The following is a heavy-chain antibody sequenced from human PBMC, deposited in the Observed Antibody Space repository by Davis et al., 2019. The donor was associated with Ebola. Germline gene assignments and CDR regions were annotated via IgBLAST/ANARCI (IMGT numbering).Heavy chain of an antibody. CDR3: ARVATTVTIRIDY. CDR1: GFTFSSYG. Sequence: GESLKISCAASGFTFSSYGMHWVRQAPGKGLEWVAVIWYDGSNKYYADSVKGRFTISRDNSKNTLYLQMNSLRAEDTAVYYCARVATTVTIRIDYWGQGTLVTVSS. D-gene: IGHD4-17*01. CDR2: IWYDGSNK. J-gene: IGHJ4*02. V-gene: IGHV3-33*01.